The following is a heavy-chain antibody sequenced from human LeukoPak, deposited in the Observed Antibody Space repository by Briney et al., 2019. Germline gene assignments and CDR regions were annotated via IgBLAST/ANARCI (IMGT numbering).Heavy chain of an antibody. Sequence: ASVKVSCKASGYTFTSYYMHWVRQAPGQGLEWMGIINPSGGSTSYAQKFQGRVTVTRDTSTSTVYMELSSLRSEDTAVYYCARRVDYYDSSGYYAKSGNYFDYWGQGTLVTVSS. V-gene: IGHV1-46*01. J-gene: IGHJ4*02. CDR2: INPSGGST. CDR1: GYTFTSYY. CDR3: ARRVDYYDSSGYYAKSGNYFDY. D-gene: IGHD3-22*01.